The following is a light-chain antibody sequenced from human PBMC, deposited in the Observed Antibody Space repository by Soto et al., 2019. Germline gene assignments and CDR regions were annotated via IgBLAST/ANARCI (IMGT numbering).Light chain of an antibody. V-gene: IGKV3-15*01. CDR2: GAS. Sequence: EIVMTQSPATLSVSPGERATLSCRASQSVSGNLAWYQQKPGQAPRLLLYGASTRATGIPARFSGSGSGTEFTLTISSLQSEDFAVYYCQQYHNWPPITFGQGTRLEIK. CDR3: QQYHNWPPIT. J-gene: IGKJ5*01. CDR1: QSVSGN.